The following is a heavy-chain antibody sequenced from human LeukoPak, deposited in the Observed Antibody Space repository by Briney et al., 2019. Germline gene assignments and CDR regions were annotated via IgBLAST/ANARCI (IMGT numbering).Heavy chain of an antibody. J-gene: IGHJ4*02. D-gene: IGHD1-26*01. CDR3: ARRVGARDLDY. V-gene: IGHV1-18*01. CDR2: ISAYNGNT. CDR1: GYTFTSYD. Sequence: ASVKVSCKASGYTFTSYDINWVRQATGQGLEWMGWISAYNGNTNYAQKLQGRVTMTTDTSTSTAYMELRSLKSDDTAVYYCARRVGARDLDYWGKGTLVTVSS.